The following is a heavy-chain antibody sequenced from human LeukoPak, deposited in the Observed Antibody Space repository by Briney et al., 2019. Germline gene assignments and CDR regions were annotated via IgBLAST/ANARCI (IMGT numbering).Heavy chain of an antibody. V-gene: IGHV3-7*03. Sequence: GGSPRLSCAASGFTFSSYAMHWVRQAPGKGLEWVANIKQDGSEKYYVDSVKGRFTISRDNAKNSLYLQMNSLRAEDTAVYYCARDKSPTYYYDSSGPFGYWGQGTLVTVSS. CDR2: IKQDGSEK. CDR3: ARDKSPTYYYDSSGPFGY. J-gene: IGHJ4*02. D-gene: IGHD3-22*01. CDR1: GFTFSSYA.